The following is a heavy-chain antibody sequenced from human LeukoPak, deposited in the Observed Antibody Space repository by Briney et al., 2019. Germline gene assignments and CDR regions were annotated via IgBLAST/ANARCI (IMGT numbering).Heavy chain of an antibody. D-gene: IGHD6-13*01. J-gene: IGHJ4*02. CDR1: GFTFSSYG. V-gene: IGHV3-23*01. CDR2: ISGSGGST. Sequence: GGSLRLSCAASGFTFSSYGMSWVRQAPGKGLEWVSAISGSGGSTYYADSVKGRFTISRDNSKNTLYLQMNSLRAEDTAVYYCASRVLYSSSWKGTYWGQGTLVTVSS. CDR3: ASRVLYSSSWKGTY.